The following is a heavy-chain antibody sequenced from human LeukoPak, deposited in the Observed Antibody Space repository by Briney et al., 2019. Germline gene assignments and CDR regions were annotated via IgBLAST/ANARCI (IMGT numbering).Heavy chain of an antibody. CDR3: ANQYGDYVG. J-gene: IGHJ4*02. CDR1: AFTVSSIY. D-gene: IGHD4-17*01. V-gene: IGHV3-66*01. CDR2: IYSGGST. Sequence: PGGSLRLSCAASAFTVSSIYMSWVRQAAGKWLEWVSVIYSGGSTYYADSVKGRFTISRDNSKNTMYLQMNSLRAEDTAVYYCANQYGDYVGWGQGTLVTVSS.